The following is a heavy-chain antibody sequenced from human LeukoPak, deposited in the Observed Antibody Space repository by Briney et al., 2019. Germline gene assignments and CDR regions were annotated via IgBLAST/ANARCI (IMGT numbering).Heavy chain of an antibody. D-gene: IGHD4-11*01. CDR3: ARYSNDNFDY. CDR2: IYTSGST. Sequence: SETLSLTCTVSGGSISSYYWGWIRQPPGKGLEWIGYIYTSGSTNYNPSLKSRVTISVDTSKNQFSLKLSSVTAADTAVYYCARYSNDNFDYWGQGTLVTVSS. CDR1: GGSISSYY. V-gene: IGHV4-4*09. J-gene: IGHJ4*02.